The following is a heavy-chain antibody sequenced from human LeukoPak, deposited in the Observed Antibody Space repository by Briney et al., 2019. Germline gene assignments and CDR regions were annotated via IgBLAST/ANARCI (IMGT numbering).Heavy chain of an antibody. CDR3: ARRYFDY. J-gene: IGHJ4*02. Sequence: GGSLRLSCAASGFTFSSYAMHWVRQAPGKGLEWVAVISYDGSNKYYADSVKGRFTISRDNSKNTLYLQMNSLRAEDTAVYYCARRYFDYWGQGILVTVSS. V-gene: IGHV3-30*04. CDR1: GFTFSSYA. CDR2: ISYDGSNK.